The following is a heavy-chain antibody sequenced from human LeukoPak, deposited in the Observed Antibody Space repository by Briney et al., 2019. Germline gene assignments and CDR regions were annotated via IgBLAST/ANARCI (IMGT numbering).Heavy chain of an antibody. Sequence: SETLSLTCTVSGASISSSSYYWGWIRQPPGKGLEWIGNIYYNGDTYYTPSLTSRLTISMDTSKTQFSLTLRSATAADTAVYYCARLNSYYYGSGTPMGWFNPWGQGTQVTVSS. D-gene: IGHD3-10*01. CDR2: IYYNGDT. J-gene: IGHJ5*02. V-gene: IGHV4-39*01. CDR1: GASISSSSYY. CDR3: ARLNSYYYGSGTPMGWFNP.